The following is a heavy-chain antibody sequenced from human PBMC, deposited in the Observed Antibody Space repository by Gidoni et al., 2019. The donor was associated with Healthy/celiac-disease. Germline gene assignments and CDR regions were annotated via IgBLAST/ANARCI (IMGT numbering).Heavy chain of an antibody. Sequence: EVQLVESGGCLVQPGGSLKLSCAASGFPFSGSARHRVRQASGKGLEWVGRIRSKANSYATADAASVKGRFTISRDDSKNTAYLQMNSLKTEDTAVYYCISGGTASDAFDIWGQGTMVTVSS. J-gene: IGHJ3*02. CDR3: ISGGTASDAFDI. V-gene: IGHV3-73*02. D-gene: IGHD2-15*01. CDR2: IRSKANSYAT. CDR1: GFPFSGSA.